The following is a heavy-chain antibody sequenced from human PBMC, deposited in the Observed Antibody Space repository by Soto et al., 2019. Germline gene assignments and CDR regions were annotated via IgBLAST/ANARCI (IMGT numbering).Heavy chain of an antibody. D-gene: IGHD4-17*01. J-gene: IGHJ5*02. CDR2: IKEEGSEI. Sequence: EVQLVQSGGGLVQPGGSLRLSCTPSGFTLSYWMSWVRQAPGKGLEWVANIKEEGSEIQCVDSVKGRFTISRDTAKNSLYLEMNRLRVEDTAVYYCASPRAVTSGWDRWGQGTLVTVSS. CDR3: ASPRAVTSGWDR. CDR1: GFTLSYW. V-gene: IGHV3-7*01.